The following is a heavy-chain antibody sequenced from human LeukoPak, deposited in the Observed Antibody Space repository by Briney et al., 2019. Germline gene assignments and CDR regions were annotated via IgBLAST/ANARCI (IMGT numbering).Heavy chain of an antibody. CDR2: IYSCGST. V-gene: IGHV3-66*01. CDR3: AREYYYGSGSNYYFDY. D-gene: IGHD3-10*01. Sequence: GGSLRLSCAASGFTVSSNYMTWVRQAPGKGLEWVSVIYSCGSTYYADSVKGRFTISRDNSKNTLYLQMNSLRAEDTAVYYCAREYYYGSGSNYYFDYWGQGTLVTVST. CDR1: GFTVSSNY. J-gene: IGHJ4*02.